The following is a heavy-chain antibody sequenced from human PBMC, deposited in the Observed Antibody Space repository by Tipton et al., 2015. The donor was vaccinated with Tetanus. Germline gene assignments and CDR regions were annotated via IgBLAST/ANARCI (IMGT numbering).Heavy chain of an antibody. D-gene: IGHD2-21*02. Sequence: TLSLTCTVSGGSVSSGSDYWMWIRQPPGKGLEWIGHVYPTGSAYYNPDLESRVTLSVDKAKNQFSLNMRSVTAADTARYYCGRLYGGGDCYSPYYNGVDVWGQGTTVIVSS. CDR2: VYPTGSA. CDR1: GGSVSSGSDY. CDR3: GRLYGGGDCYSPYYNGVDV. J-gene: IGHJ6*02. V-gene: IGHV4-61*09.